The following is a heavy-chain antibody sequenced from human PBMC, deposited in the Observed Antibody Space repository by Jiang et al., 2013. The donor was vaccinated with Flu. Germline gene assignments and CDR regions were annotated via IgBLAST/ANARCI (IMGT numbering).Heavy chain of an antibody. V-gene: IGHV1-3*01. D-gene: IGHD3-3*01. Sequence: GAEVKKPGASVKVSCKASGYTFTNYAIHWVRQAPGQRLEWMGWIYAGDGNTKYSQKFQGRVTITRDTSATTAYMELSSLRSEDTAVYYCARGGGWGLRIFGVVIIPVATTWGHGNPGHRLL. CDR1: GYTFTNYA. J-gene: IGHJ4*02. CDR2: IYAGDGNT. CDR3: ARGGGWGLRIFGVVIIPVATT.